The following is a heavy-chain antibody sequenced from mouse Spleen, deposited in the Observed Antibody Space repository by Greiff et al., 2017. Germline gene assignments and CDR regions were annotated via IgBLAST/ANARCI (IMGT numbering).Heavy chain of an antibody. V-gene: IGHV1S81*02. CDR3: ATSGGPAWFAY. CDR1: GYTFTSYW. CDR2: INPSNGRT. Sequence: QVQLQQPGAELVKPGASVKLSCKASGYTFTSYWMHWVKQRPGQGLEWIGEINPSNGRTNYNEKFKSKATLTVDKSSSTAYMQLSSLTSEDSAVYYCATSGGPAWFAYWGQGTLVTVSA. D-gene: IGHD3-1*01. J-gene: IGHJ3*01.